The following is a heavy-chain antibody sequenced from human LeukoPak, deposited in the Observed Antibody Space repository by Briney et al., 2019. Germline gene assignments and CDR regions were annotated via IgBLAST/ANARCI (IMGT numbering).Heavy chain of an antibody. CDR1: GFTFSSYA. Sequence: PGGSLRLSCAASGFTFSSYAMSWVRQAPGKGLEWVSAISGSGGSTYYVDSVKGRFTISRDNSKNSPYLQMNSLRTEDTALYYCAKDGTRRQLGTNWFDPWGQGTLVTVSS. CDR3: AKDGTRRQLGTNWFDP. V-gene: IGHV3-23*01. D-gene: IGHD5-18*01. CDR2: ISGSGGST. J-gene: IGHJ5*02.